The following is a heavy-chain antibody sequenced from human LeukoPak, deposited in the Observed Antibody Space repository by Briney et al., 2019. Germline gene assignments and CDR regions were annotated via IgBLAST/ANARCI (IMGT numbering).Heavy chain of an antibody. CDR2: IRDIGSDK. CDR3: ANGRDYYFDY. V-gene: IGHV3-30*02. J-gene: IGHJ4*02. Sequence: GGSLRLSCAASGFTFSNYGIHWVRQAPGKGLEWVAFIRDIGSDKYYADSVKGRFTLSRDNSKNTLSLQMNSLRPEDTAPYYSANGRDYYFDYWGQGTLVTVSS. D-gene: IGHD3/OR15-3a*01. CDR1: GFTFSNYG.